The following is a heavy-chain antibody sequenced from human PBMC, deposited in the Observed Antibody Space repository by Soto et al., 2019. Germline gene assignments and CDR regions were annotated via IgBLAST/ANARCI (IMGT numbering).Heavy chain of an antibody. CDR2: IYSGGST. Sequence: GGSLRLSCAASGFTVSSNYMSWVRQAPGKGLEWVSVIYSGGSTYYADSVKGRFTISRDNSKNTLYLQMNGLRAEDTAVYYCARGSVECSSTSCYTSYYFDYWGQGTLVTVSS. J-gene: IGHJ4*02. CDR1: GFTVSSNY. CDR3: ARGSVECSSTSCYTSYYFDY. D-gene: IGHD2-2*02. V-gene: IGHV3-53*01.